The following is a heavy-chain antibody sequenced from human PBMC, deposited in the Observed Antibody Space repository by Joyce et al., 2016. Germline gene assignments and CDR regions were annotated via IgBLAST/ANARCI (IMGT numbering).Heavy chain of an antibody. J-gene: IGHJ3*02. V-gene: IGHV5-51*01. CDR2: IYPRDSDT. D-gene: IGHD3-22*01. CDR3: ARLGPYYFDHDQAFDI. Sequence: EVQLVQSGVEVKKPGESLKISCKGSGYTFPNYWIAWVRQMPGKGLEWMGIIYPRDSDTKYSPSFEGQVTFSAEKSINIAYLQWSSLKASDTATYFCARLGPYYFDHDQAFDIWGQGTVVIVSS. CDR1: GYTFPNYW.